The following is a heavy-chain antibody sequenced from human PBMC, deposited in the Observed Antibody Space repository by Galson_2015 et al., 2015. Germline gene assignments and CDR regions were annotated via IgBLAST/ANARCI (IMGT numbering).Heavy chain of an antibody. V-gene: IGHV3-49*03. D-gene: IGHD2-15*01. CDR2: IRSKAYGGTT. CDR3: TRVWDRLVVAAIGYGMDL. J-gene: IGHJ6*02. Sequence: SLRLSCAATGFTFGDYAMSWFRQAPGKGLEWVGFIRSKAYGGTTEYAASVKGRFTISRDDSKSIAYLQMNSLKTEDTAVYYCTRVWDRLVVAAIGYGMDLWGQGTTVTVSS. CDR1: GFTFGDYA.